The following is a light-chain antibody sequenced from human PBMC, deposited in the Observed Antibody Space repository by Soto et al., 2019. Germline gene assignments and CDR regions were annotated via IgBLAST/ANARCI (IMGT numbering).Light chain of an antibody. J-gene: IGLJ7*01. Sequence: QSALTQPASVSGSPGQSITISCTGTSSDVGSYKLVSWYQQHPGKAPKLMISEVSKRPSGISDRFSGSKSGSTASLTISGLQAEDEADYYFCSYAGTSTHTVFGGGTKLTVL. CDR1: SSDVGSYKL. V-gene: IGLV2-23*02. CDR2: EVS. CDR3: CSYAGTSTHTV.